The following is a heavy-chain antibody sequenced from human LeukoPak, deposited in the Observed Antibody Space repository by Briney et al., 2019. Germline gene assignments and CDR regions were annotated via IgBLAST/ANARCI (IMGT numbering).Heavy chain of an antibody. CDR3: ARVPLHDTSGRYYPH. CDR1: GYTFSNYG. V-gene: IGHV1-3*04. CDR2: INTGNGNT. D-gene: IGHD3-22*01. J-gene: IGHJ1*01. Sequence: ASVKVSCKTSGYTFSNYGMHWVRQAPRQSLEWMGWINTGNGNTKSSQKFQDRVTLTRDTSASTGYMELNSLSSEDTAVYYCARVPLHDTSGRYYPHWGQGTLVTVSS.